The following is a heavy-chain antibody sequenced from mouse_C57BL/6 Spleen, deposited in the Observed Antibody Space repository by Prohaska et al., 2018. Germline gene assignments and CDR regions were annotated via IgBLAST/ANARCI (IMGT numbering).Heavy chain of an antibody. D-gene: IGHD1-1*02. CDR3: MRGTGWYFDY. Sequence: EVQLLETGGGLVQPGGSRGLSCEDSGFTFSGFWMSWVRQTPGKTLEWIGDINSDGSAINYAPFIKDRFTIFRDNDKSTLDLQMSNVRSEDTATYFCMRGTGWYFDYWGQGTTLTVSS. CDR2: INSDGSAI. J-gene: IGHJ2*01. V-gene: IGHV11-2*01. CDR1: GFTFSGFW.